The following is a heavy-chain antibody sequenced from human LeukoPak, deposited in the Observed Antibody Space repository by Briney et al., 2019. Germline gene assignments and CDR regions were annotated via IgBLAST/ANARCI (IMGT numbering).Heavy chain of an antibody. V-gene: IGHV4-34*01. CDR2: INHSGST. CDR3: ARDPPGSFSDY. D-gene: IGHD3-10*01. Sequence: PSETLSLTCAVYGGSFSGYYWSWIRQPPGRGLEWIGEINHSGSTNCNPSLKSRVTISVDTSKNQFSLKLSSVTAADTAVYYCARDPPGSFSDYWGQGTLVTVSS. CDR1: GGSFSGYY. J-gene: IGHJ4*02.